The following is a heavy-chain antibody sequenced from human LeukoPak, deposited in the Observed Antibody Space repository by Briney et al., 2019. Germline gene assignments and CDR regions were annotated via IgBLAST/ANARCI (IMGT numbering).Heavy chain of an antibody. CDR2: ISGSGGST. CDR1: GFTFSSYA. Sequence: GGSLRLSCAASGFTFSSYAMSWVRQAPGKGLEWVSAISGSGGSTYYADSVKGRFTISRDNSKNTLYLQMNSLRAEDTAVYYCARDWYCSGGSCYSRDWFDLWGQGNLVTVSS. D-gene: IGHD2-15*01. J-gene: IGHJ5*02. V-gene: IGHV3-23*01. CDR3: ARDWYCSGGSCYSRDWFDL.